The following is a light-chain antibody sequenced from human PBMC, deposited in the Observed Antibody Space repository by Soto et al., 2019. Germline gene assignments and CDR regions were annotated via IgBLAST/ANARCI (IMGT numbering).Light chain of an antibody. CDR1: QSIRNY. J-gene: IGKJ3*01. CDR2: DAS. CDR3: QQRSNWPLT. V-gene: IGKV3-11*01. Sequence: EIVLTQSPATLSLSPGERATLSCRASQSIRNYLAWYQQKPGQSPRLLIYDASNRATDVPARFSGSGSGTVFTLSISSLEPEDFAVYFCQQRSNWPLTFGPGTKVDIK.